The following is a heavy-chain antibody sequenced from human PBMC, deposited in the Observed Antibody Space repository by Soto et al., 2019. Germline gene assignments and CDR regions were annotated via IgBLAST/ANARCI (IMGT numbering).Heavy chain of an antibody. CDR3: ARDYSGYSLFDS. CDR2: IFDSGTT. J-gene: IGHJ4*02. D-gene: IGHD3-22*01. Sequence: QVQLQESGPGLVQPSQTLSLTCTVSGGSIGSGAYYWSWIRLHPGEGLEWIGYIFDSGTTYYNPSLKSGATISVDTSKNQFSLKLSSVTAADTAVYYCARDYSGYSLFDSWGQGILVTVSS. CDR1: GGSIGSGAYY. V-gene: IGHV4-31*03.